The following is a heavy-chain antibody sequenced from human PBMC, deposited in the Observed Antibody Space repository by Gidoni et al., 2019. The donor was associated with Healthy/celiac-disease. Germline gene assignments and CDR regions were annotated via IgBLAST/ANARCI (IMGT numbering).Heavy chain of an antibody. J-gene: IGHJ6*02. D-gene: IGHD1-26*01. Sequence: EVQLVESGGGLVQPGGSLRLSCAASGFTFSSYSMNWVRQAPGKGLEWVSYISSSSSTIYYADSVKGRFTISRDNAKNSLYLQMNSLRDEDTAVYYCASGVGARGYYYYGMDVWGQGTTVTVSS. V-gene: IGHV3-48*02. CDR1: GFTFSSYS. CDR2: ISSSSSTI. CDR3: ASGVGARGYYYYGMDV.